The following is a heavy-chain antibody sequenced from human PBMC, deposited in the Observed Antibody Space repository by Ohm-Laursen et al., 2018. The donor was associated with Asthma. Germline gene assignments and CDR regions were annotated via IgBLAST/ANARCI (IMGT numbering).Heavy chain of an antibody. V-gene: IGHV3-74*01. CDR2: VYGDGSNT. D-gene: IGHD4-17*01. Sequence: SLRLSCSASGFTFSTYWMHWVRQAPGKGLVWVSRVYGDGSNTIYADSVKGRFTISRGNAKNTLYLQMNSLRAEDTAVYYCTRGGHYGSYFDYWGQGTLVTVSS. J-gene: IGHJ4*02. CDR1: GFTFSTYW. CDR3: TRGGHYGSYFDY.